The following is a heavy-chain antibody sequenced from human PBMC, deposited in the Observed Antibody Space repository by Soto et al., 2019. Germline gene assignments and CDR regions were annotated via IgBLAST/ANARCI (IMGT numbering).Heavy chain of an antibody. CDR2: ISYDGSNK. J-gene: IGHJ6*03. CDR1: GFTFSSYG. CDR3: AKDGGIAVAGTPGNYYYYMDV. D-gene: IGHD6-19*01. V-gene: IGHV3-30*18. Sequence: GGSLRLSCAASGFTFSSYGMHWVRQAPGKGLEWVAVISYDGSNKYYADSVKGRFTISRDNSKNTLYLQMNSLRAEDTAVYYCAKDGGIAVAGTPGNYYYYMDVWGKGTTVTVS.